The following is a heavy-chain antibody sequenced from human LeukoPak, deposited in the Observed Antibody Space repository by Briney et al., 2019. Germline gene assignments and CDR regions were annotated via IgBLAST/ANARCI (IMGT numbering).Heavy chain of an antibody. CDR1: GYSISSGYY. Sequence: PSETLSLTCAVSGYSISSGYYWGWFRQPPGKGLEWIGSIFHSGSTYYNPSLKSRVNMSVDTSKNQISLKLSSVTAADTAVYYCARASGSYGSGSYYYYGMDVWGKGTTVTVSS. J-gene: IGHJ6*04. CDR2: IFHSGST. CDR3: ARASGSYGSGSYYYYGMDV. V-gene: IGHV4-38-2*01. D-gene: IGHD3-10*01.